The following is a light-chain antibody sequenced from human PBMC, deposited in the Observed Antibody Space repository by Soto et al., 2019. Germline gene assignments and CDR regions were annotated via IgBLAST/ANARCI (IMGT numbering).Light chain of an antibody. CDR2: AAS. CDR1: QGISTY. J-gene: IGKJ1*01. V-gene: IGKV1-39*01. Sequence: DIQMTQSPSSLSASVGDRVTITCRASQGISTYLNWYQQRPGKAPKLLIYAASSLQGGVPSRFSGSGSETHFTLTISSLQPEDFATYSCQQSYSTTWTFGQGTKVEIK. CDR3: QQSYSTTWT.